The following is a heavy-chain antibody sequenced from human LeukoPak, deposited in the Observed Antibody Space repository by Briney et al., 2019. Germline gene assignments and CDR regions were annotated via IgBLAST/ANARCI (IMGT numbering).Heavy chain of an antibody. V-gene: IGHV3-66*02. D-gene: IGHD3-22*01. Sequence: GGSLRLSCAASGLTFSSNYMSWVRQVPGKGLEWVSVIYSGGSTYYADSVTGRFTISRDNSKNTLYLQMNSLRAEDTAVYYCASRTYYYDSSGYLRDYWGQGTLVTVSS. CDR3: ASRTYYYDSSGYLRDY. CDR2: IYSGGST. J-gene: IGHJ4*02. CDR1: GLTFSSNY.